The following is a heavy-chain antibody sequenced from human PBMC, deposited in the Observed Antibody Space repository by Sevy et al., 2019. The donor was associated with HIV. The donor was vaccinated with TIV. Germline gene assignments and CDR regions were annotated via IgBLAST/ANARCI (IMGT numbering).Heavy chain of an antibody. J-gene: IGHJ4*02. CDR1: GFSFTTYA. V-gene: IGHV3-30-3*01. CDR3: ARCPFDYGSYAGYFDS. D-gene: IGHD4-17*01. Sequence: GGSLRLSCAASGFSFTTYAMHWVRQAPGKGLEWVAVTSYDGNNKQYADSVKGRFTISRDNSKNTLYLHMNSLRPEDTAVYYCARCPFDYGSYAGYFDSWGQRTLVTVSS. CDR2: TSYDGNNK.